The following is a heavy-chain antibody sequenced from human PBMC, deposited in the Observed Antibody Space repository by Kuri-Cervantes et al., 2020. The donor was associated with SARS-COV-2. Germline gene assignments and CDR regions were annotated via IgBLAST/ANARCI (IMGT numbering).Heavy chain of an antibody. V-gene: IGHV4-38-2*01. J-gene: IGHJ4*02. CDR3: ATCIAAAGSYYFDY. Sequence: SETLSLTCAVSGYSISSGYYWGWIRQPPGKGLEWNGSIYHSGSTYYNPSLKSRVTISVDTSKNQFSLKLSSVTAADTAVYYCATCIAAAGSYYFDYWGQGTLVTVSS. D-gene: IGHD6-13*01. CDR1: GYSISSGYY. CDR2: IYHSGST.